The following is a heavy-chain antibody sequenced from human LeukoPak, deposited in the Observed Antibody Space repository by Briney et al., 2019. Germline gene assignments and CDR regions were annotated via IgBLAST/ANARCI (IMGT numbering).Heavy chain of an antibody. J-gene: IGHJ4*02. Sequence: GGSLRLSCAASGFTFSSYWMSWVRQAPGKGLEWVANIKQDGSEKYYVDSVKGRFTISRDSAKNSLYLQMNSLGAEDTAVYYCARRGSNWSFDYWGQGTLVTVSS. D-gene: IGHD4-11*01. CDR1: GFTFSSYW. CDR2: IKQDGSEK. CDR3: ARRGSNWSFDY. V-gene: IGHV3-7*01.